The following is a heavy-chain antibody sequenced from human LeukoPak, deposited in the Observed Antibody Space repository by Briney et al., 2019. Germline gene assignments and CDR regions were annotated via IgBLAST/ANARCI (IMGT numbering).Heavy chain of an antibody. CDR2: LYDSGST. J-gene: IGHJ6*02. D-gene: IGHD3-10*01. CDR1: GGSISSSSYY. Sequence: SETLSLTCTVSGGSISSSSYYWDWIRQPPGKGLEWIGKLYDSGSTHYNPSLRSRVTISADTSKNQFSLKLSSVTAADTAVYYCARGRGRYYYYGMDVWGQGTTVTVSS. CDR3: ARGRGRYYYYGMDV. V-gene: IGHV4-39*01.